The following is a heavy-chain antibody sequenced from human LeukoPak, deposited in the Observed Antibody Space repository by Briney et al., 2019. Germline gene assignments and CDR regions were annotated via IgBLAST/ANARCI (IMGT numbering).Heavy chain of an antibody. CDR3: ASRNYYGSGGYYGDFDY. Sequence: SETLSLTCAVYGGSFSGYYWSWIRQPPGKGLEWIGEINHSGSTNYNPSLKSRVTISVDTSKNQFSLKLSSVTAADTAVYYCASRNYYGSGGYYGDFDYWGQGTLVTVSS. CDR2: INHSGST. J-gene: IGHJ4*02. CDR1: GGSFSGYY. D-gene: IGHD3-10*01. V-gene: IGHV4-34*01.